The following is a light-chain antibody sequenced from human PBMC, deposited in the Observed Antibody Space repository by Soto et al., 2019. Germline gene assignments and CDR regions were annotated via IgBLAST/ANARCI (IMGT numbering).Light chain of an antibody. Sequence: IQLTHSPSSLSTSVRDRVTITCRASQGISSYLAWYQQKPGKAPKLLIYAASTLQSGVPSRFSGSGSGTDFTLTISSLQPEDFATYYCQQFKSYPHTFGGGTKVDIK. CDR2: AAS. CDR3: QQFKSYPHT. V-gene: IGKV1-9*01. CDR1: QGISSY. J-gene: IGKJ4*01.